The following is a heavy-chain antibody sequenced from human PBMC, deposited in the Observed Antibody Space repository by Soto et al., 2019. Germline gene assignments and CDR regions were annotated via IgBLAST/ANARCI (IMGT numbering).Heavy chain of an antibody. CDR1: VYGFTSYW. CDR2: IYPGDSDT. CDR3: ARQLGDGYNYGMDV. Sequence: ESRQISFQCSVYGFTSYWMCSLRQLPGKGLEWMGIIYPGDSDTRYSPSFQGQVTISADKSISTAYLQRSSLKASDTAMYYCARQLGDGYNYGMDVWGQGTTVTVSS. V-gene: IGHV5-51*01. J-gene: IGHJ6*02. D-gene: IGHD1-26*01.